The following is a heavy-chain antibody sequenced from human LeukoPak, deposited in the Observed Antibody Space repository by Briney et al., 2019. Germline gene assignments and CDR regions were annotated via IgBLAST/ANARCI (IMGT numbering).Heavy chain of an antibody. J-gene: IGHJ4*02. Sequence: ASVKVSCKASGYTFTSYGISWVRQAPGQGLEWMGWISAYNGNTNYAQKLQGRVTMTTDTSTSTAYMELRSLRSDDTAVYHCARAPDFGWLLLFDYWGQGTLVTVSS. CDR3: ARAPDFGWLLLFDY. CDR2: ISAYNGNT. V-gene: IGHV1-18*01. CDR1: GYTFTSYG. D-gene: IGHD3-9*01.